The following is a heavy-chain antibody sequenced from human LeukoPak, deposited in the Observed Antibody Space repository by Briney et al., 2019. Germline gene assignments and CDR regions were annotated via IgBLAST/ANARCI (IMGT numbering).Heavy chain of an antibody. CDR3: ARVSWFPGTSYYYMDV. D-gene: IGHD1-1*01. CDR2: IYYSGST. V-gene: IGHV4-39*07. Sequence: SETLSLTCTVSGDSISSGGYFWVWIRQPPGKGLEWIGSIYYSGSTYYNSSLRSRLTISVDRSKNQFSLKLSSVTAADSAVYFCARVSWFPGTSYYYMDVWGKGTTVTVSS. CDR1: GDSISSGGYF. J-gene: IGHJ6*03.